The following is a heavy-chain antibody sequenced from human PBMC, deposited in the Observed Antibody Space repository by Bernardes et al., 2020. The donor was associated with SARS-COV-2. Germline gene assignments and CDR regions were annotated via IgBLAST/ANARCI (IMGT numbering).Heavy chain of an antibody. J-gene: IGHJ4*02. CDR3: ARVPMSSSGWHFDY. CDR2: INPISGSA. Sequence: ASVKVSCKASGHTFTINYMHWVRQAPGQGLQWVGMINPISGSATYAQKFQGRVTMTRDTSTTTVYMQLTSLKSEDTAVYYCARVPMSSSGWHFDYWGQGTLVTVSS. CDR1: GHTFTINY. D-gene: IGHD6-19*01. V-gene: IGHV1-46*01.